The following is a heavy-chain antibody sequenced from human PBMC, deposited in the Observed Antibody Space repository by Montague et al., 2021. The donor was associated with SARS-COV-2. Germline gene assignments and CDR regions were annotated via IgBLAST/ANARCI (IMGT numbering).Heavy chain of an antibody. CDR3: AKDGQRQLLSFFDA. Sequence: FLRLSCAASGFSFSRYGMNWVRQAPGKGLEWVALIWNDGSDKYYADSVKGRFTISRDNSKNMLFLHMNSLRAEDTATYYCAKDGQRQLLSFFDAWGQGALITVSS. V-gene: IGHV3-33*06. CDR1: GFSFSRYG. D-gene: IGHD3-16*02. CDR2: IWNDGSDK. J-gene: IGHJ4*02.